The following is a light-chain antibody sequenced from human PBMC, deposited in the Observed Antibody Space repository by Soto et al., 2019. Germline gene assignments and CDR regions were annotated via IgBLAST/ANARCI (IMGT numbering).Light chain of an antibody. CDR1: QVISSW. Sequence: DIQMTQAPSFVSAFVGDRVTITCRASQVISSWLAWYQQKPGKAPKLLIYAASSLQSGVPSRFSGSESGTDFTLTISSLQPEDSATYYCQHASSFPLTLGGGTKVEIK. J-gene: IGKJ4*01. V-gene: IGKV1-12*01. CDR2: AAS. CDR3: QHASSFPLT.